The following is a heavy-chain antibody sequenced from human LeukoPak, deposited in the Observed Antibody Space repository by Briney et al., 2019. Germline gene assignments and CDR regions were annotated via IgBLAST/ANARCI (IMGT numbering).Heavy chain of an antibody. CDR3: ARDANNYYDSSGYYQDY. CDR2: INTNTGNP. Sequence: ASVKVSCKASGYTFTSYAMNWVRQAPGQGLEWMGWINTNTGNPTYAQGFTGQFVFSLDTSVSTAYLQISSLKAEDTAVYYCARDANNYYDSSGYYQDYWGQGTLVTVSS. V-gene: IGHV7-4-1*02. CDR1: GYTFTSYA. J-gene: IGHJ4*02. D-gene: IGHD3-22*01.